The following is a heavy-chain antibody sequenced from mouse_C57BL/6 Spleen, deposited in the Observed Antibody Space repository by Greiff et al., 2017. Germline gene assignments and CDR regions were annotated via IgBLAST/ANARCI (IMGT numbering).Heavy chain of an antibody. J-gene: IGHJ4*01. D-gene: IGHD2-2*01. Sequence: EVKVVESGGGLVKPGGSLKLSCAASGFTFSSYTMSWVRQTPEKRLEWVATISGGGGNTYYPDSVKGRFTISRDNAKNTLYLQMSSLRSEDTALDYCARQDEGYDPYAMDYWGQGTSVTVSS. CDR1: GFTFSSYT. CDR2: ISGGGGNT. CDR3: ARQDEGYDPYAMDY. V-gene: IGHV5-9*01.